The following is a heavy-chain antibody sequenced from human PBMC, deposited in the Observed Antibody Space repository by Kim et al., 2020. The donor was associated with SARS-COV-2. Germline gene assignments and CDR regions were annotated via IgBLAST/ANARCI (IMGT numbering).Heavy chain of an antibody. D-gene: IGHD1-26*01. CDR2: ISWDGGST. V-gene: IGHV3-43*01. J-gene: IGHJ6*01. CDR3: AKGLSYRAIYYYYYCM. CDR1: GFTFDDYT. Sequence: GGSLRLSCAASGFTFDDYTMHWVRQAPGKGLVWVSLISWDGGSTYYADSVKGRFIISRDNRKNSLYLQMNSLRTEDTPLYYCAKGLSYRAIYYYYYCM.